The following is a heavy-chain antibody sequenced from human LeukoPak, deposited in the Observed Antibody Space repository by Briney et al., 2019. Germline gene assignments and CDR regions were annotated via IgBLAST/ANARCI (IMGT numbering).Heavy chain of an antibody. CDR1: GFTFSSYS. CDR3: AKDRPYCSSTSGDNLADY. CDR2: ISGSGGSA. D-gene: IGHD2-2*02. V-gene: IGHV3-23*01. Sequence: GGSLRLSCAASGFTFSSYSMSWVRQAPGKGLEWVSAISGSGGSAYYADSLKGRFTISRDNSKNTLYLQMNSLRAEDTGVYYCAKDRPYCSSTSGDNLADYWGQGTLATVSS. J-gene: IGHJ4*02.